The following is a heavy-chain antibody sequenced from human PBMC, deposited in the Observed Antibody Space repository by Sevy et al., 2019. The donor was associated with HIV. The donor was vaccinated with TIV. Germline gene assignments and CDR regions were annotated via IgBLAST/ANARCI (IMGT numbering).Heavy chain of an antibody. Sequence: GGSLRLSCVASGFHFENYGMHWVRQRPGEGPEWVSGISWNSAVMGYAESVRGRFTISRDNARNVLFLQMNSLREEDTALYFCAKSTERDTSGYYYLSAMDIWGEGTTVTVSS. J-gene: IGHJ6*04. D-gene: IGHD1-26*01. CDR2: ISWNSAVM. V-gene: IGHV3-9*01. CDR3: AKSTERDTSGYYYLSAMDI. CDR1: GFHFENYG.